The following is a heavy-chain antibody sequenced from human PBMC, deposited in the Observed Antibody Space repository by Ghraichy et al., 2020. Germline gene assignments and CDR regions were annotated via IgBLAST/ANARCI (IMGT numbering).Heavy chain of an antibody. D-gene: IGHD3-3*01. Sequence: ASVKVSCKASGYTFTSYAMHWVRQAPGQRLEWMGWINAGNGNTKYSQKFQGRVTITRDTSASTAYMELSSLRSEDTAVYYCAGPPPGYDFWSGLDYWGQGTLVTVSS. CDR3: AGPPPGYDFWSGLDY. J-gene: IGHJ4*02. CDR1: GYTFTSYA. CDR2: INAGNGNT. V-gene: IGHV1-3*01.